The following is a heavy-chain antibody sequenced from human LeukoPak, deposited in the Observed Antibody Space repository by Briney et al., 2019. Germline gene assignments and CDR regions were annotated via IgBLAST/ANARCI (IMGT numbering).Heavy chain of an antibody. CDR1: GGTFSSYA. D-gene: IGHD6-19*01. CDR2: IIPIFGTA. J-gene: IGHJ3*02. Sequence: SVKVSCKASGGTFSSYAISWVRQAPGQGLEWMGGIIPIFGTANYAQKFQGRVTITTDESTSTAYMELSSLRSEDTAVYYCARFSSGFPRPRAFDIWGQGTMVTVSS. CDR3: ARFSSGFPRPRAFDI. V-gene: IGHV1-69*05.